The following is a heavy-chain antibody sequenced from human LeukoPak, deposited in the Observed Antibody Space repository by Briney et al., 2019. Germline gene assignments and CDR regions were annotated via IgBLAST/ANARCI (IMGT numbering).Heavy chain of an antibody. V-gene: IGHV4-39*01. J-gene: IGHJ5*02. CDR2: IDYSGTT. CDR1: GGSISSSSYY. Sequence: SETLSLTCTVAGGSISSSSYYWGWIREPPGKGLEWIGSIDYSGTTYYNPSLKSRVTISVDTSKNQFSLKLTSVTAADTAVYYCARTPDPWGQGTLVTVSS. CDR3: ARTPDP.